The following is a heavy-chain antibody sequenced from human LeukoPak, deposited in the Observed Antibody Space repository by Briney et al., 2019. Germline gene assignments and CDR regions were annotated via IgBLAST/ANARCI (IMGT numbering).Heavy chain of an antibody. D-gene: IGHD6-19*01. Sequence: SETLSLTCAVYGGSFSGYYWSWIRQPAGKGLEWIGRIYTSGSTNYNPSLKSRVTMSVDTSKNQFSLKLSSVTAADTAVYYCARDAAVAGTGYYYYYYGMDVWGQGTTVTVSS. V-gene: IGHV4-4*07. J-gene: IGHJ6*02. CDR3: ARDAAVAGTGYYYYYYGMDV. CDR1: GGSFSGYY. CDR2: IYTSGST.